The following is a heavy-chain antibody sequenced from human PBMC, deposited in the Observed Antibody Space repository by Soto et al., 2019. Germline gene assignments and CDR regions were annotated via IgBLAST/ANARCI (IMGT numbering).Heavy chain of an antibody. Sequence: QVQLVQSGAEVKKPGSSVKVSCKASGGTFSNYTITWVRQAPGQGLEWMGRIIPILDIANYAKKFQGRVTIIADKSTSTAYMELSSLRSEDTAVYYCARDVGLGPVTVSTHVDYWGQGTLVIVSS. J-gene: IGHJ4*02. CDR1: GGTFSNYT. V-gene: IGHV1-69*08. CDR3: ARDVGLGPVTVSTHVDY. CDR2: IIPILDIA. D-gene: IGHD4-17*01.